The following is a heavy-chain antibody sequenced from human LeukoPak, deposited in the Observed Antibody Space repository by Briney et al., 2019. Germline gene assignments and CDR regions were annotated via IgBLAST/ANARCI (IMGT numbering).Heavy chain of an antibody. V-gene: IGHV3-9*01. J-gene: IGHJ3*02. CDR1: GFTFDDYA. CDR3: AREATPSSEDAFDI. D-gene: IGHD3-10*01. Sequence: GRSLRLSCTASGFTFDDYAMHWVRQAPGKGLEWVSGISWNSGSIGYADSVKGRFTISRDNAKNSLYLQMNSLRAEDTAVYYCAREATPSSEDAFDIWGQGTMVTVSS. CDR2: ISWNSGSI.